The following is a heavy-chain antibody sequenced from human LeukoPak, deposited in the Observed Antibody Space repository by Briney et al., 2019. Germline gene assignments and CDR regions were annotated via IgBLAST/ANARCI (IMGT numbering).Heavy chain of an antibody. Sequence: GESLKISCKTSGYSFTNYWIGWVRQMPGKGLEWMGIIYPGDSDTRYSPSFQGQVTISADKSISTAYLQWSSLKASDTAIYYRARITYDILTGNNYNWFDPWGQGTLVTVSS. V-gene: IGHV5-51*01. CDR2: IYPGDSDT. J-gene: IGHJ5*02. CDR1: GYSFTNYW. D-gene: IGHD3-9*01. CDR3: ARITYDILTGNNYNWFDP.